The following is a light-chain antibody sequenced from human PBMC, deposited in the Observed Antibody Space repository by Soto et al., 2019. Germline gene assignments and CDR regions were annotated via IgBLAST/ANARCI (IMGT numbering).Light chain of an antibody. Sequence: AIQLTQSPSSLSASVGDRVTITCRASQGISSALAWYQQKPGKAPKLLIYDASSLESGVPSRFSGSGSGTDFTLTISRLEPEDFAVYHCQQYGSSPITFGQGTRLEIK. CDR3: QQYGSSPIT. V-gene: IGKV1-13*02. J-gene: IGKJ5*01. CDR2: DAS. CDR1: QGISSA.